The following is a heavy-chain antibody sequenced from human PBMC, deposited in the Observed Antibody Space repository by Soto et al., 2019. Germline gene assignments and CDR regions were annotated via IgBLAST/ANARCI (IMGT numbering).Heavy chain of an antibody. V-gene: IGHV4-30-4*01. CDR3: ARGRGYGYGIDF. D-gene: IGHD5-18*01. J-gene: IGHJ4*02. Sequence: SETLSLTCTVSGGSISSGDHFWGWIRQSPGKGLESIVYMYYSGTIYYNPSLKSRITTSVDTSNNQFSLNLASVTAADTAVYYCARGRGYGYGIDFWGQGALVT. CDR2: MYYSGTI. CDR1: GGSISSGDHF.